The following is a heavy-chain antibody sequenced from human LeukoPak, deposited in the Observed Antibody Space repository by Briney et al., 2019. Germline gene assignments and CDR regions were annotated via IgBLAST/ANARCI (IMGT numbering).Heavy chain of an antibody. D-gene: IGHD3-22*01. Sequence: GGSLRLSCVASGFTFSNYWMRWVRQAPGKGLEWVSVIYSGGDTYYADSVKGRFTISRDKSKNTLFLQMNSLRAEDTAVYYCATEGDSSGYYDYWGQGTLVTVSS. J-gene: IGHJ4*02. CDR2: IYSGGDT. CDR1: GFTFSNYW. CDR3: ATEGDSSGYYDY. V-gene: IGHV3-53*01.